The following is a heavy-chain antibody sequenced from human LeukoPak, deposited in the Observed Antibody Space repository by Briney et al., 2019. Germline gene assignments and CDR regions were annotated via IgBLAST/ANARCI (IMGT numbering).Heavy chain of an antibody. V-gene: IGHV3-7*03. CDR3: ARSADKGSVDY. Sequence: GGSLRLSCAASEFTFSNYWMSWVRQAPGKGLEWVANIDEDGSEKYYVDSVKGRFTISRDNAKNSLYLQMNSLRAEDKAVYYCARSADKGSVDYWGQGTLVTVSS. CDR2: IDEDGSEK. CDR1: EFTFSNYW. D-gene: IGHD2-15*01. J-gene: IGHJ4*02.